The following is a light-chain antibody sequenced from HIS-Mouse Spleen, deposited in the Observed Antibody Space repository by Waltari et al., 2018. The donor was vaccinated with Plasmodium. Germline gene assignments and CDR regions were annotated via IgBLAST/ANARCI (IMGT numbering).Light chain of an antibody. Sequence: VLPQSPDLQSVSPQDKVTITCRASQSIGTSLHWYQEKPDQYPNLLIKYASQACSGVPSRFSGSGSGTDFTLTMNSLEAEDAATYYCHQRSSLPTFGQGTKVEIK. J-gene: IGKJ1*01. CDR3: HQRSSLPT. CDR1: QSIGTS. CDR2: YAS. V-gene: IGKV6-21*01.